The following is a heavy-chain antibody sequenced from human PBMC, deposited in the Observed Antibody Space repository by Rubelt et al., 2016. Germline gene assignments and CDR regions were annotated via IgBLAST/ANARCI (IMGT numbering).Heavy chain of an antibody. D-gene: IGHD3-3*02. CDR1: GGSFSGYY. Sequence: QVQLQQWGAGLLKPSETLSLTCAVYGGSFSGYYWSWIRQPPGKGLEWLVEIHHSGSTNYNPSLKSRFTISVDTSKNQFSLKLSSVTAADTAAYYCARGIRAILYYGMDVWGQGTTVTVSS. CDR3: ARGIRAILYYGMDV. CDR2: IHHSGST. J-gene: IGHJ6*02. V-gene: IGHV4-34*01.